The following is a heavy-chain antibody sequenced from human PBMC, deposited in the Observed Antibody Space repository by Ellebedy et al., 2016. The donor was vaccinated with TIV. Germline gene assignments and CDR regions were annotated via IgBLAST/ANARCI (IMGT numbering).Heavy chain of an antibody. CDR3: AREIWFGAFYGMDV. CDR1: GYTFTGYY. CDR2: INPNSGGT. Sequence: AASVKVSCKASGYTFTGYYMHWVRQAPGQGLEWMGWINPNSGGTNYAQKFQGRVTMTRDTSISTAYMELSRLRSDDTAVYYCAREIWFGAFYGMDVWGQGTTVTVSS. D-gene: IGHD3-10*01. J-gene: IGHJ6*02. V-gene: IGHV1-2*02.